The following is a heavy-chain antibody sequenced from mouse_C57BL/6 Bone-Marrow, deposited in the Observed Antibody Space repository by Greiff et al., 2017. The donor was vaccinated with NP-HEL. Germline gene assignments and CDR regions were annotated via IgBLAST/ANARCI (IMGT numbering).Heavy chain of an antibody. Sequence: QVQLQQPGAELVKPGASVKLSCKASGYTFTSYWMHWVKQRPGRGLEWIGRIDPNSGGTKYNEKFKSKATLTVDKPSSTAYMQLSSLTSEDSAVYSGARVYYGKEGYWYFEVWGTGTTVTVSS. CDR3: ARVYYGKEGYWYFEV. CDR1: GYTFTSYW. CDR2: IDPNSGGT. J-gene: IGHJ1*03. D-gene: IGHD2-1*01. V-gene: IGHV1-72*01.